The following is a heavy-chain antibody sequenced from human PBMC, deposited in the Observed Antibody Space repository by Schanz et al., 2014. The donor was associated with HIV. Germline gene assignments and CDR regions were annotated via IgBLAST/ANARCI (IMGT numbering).Heavy chain of an antibody. Sequence: QVQLVQSGTEVKKPGSSVKVSCKPSGGTFRSFAISWVRQAPGQGLEWMGGIIPIFGTANYAQKLQGRVTIIADESTSTAYMELSSLRSADTAVYFCARAAFSSEYYYGMDVGGQGTTVTVSS. V-gene: IGHV1-69*01. CDR3: ARAAFSSEYYYGMDV. CDR1: GGTFRSFA. CDR2: IIPIFGTA. J-gene: IGHJ6*02. D-gene: IGHD3-3*02.